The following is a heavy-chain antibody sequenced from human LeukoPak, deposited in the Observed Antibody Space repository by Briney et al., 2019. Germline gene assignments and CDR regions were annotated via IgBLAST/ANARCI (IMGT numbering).Heavy chain of an antibody. Sequence: ASETLSLTCTVSGGSISGSSYYWGWIRQPPGKGLEWIGSIYYTGSTYYNPSLKSRVTISVDTSKNQFSLKLSSVTAADTAVYYCARQHYDNSGYYRVNFDYWGQGTLVTVSP. J-gene: IGHJ4*02. CDR3: ARQHYDNSGYYRVNFDY. D-gene: IGHD3-22*01. CDR1: GGSISGSSYY. V-gene: IGHV4-39*01. CDR2: IYYTGST.